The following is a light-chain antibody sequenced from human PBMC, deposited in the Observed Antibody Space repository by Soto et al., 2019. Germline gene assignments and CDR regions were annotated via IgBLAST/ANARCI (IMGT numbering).Light chain of an antibody. Sequence: LYQSPSFLSASVGDRVTITCRASQDISSFLAWYQQKPGKAPNLLIYGASTLQSGVPSRFSGSGSGTEFTLTISSLQPEDFATYYCQQINSYPHFGQGARPAIK. CDR3: QQINSYPH. V-gene: IGKV1-9*01. CDR1: QDISSF. J-gene: IGKJ5*01. CDR2: GAS.